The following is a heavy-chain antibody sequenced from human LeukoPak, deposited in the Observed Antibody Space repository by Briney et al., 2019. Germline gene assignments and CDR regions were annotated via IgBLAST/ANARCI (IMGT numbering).Heavy chain of an antibody. CDR3: ARQTGRWFGELLPGGY. CDR2: IYPGDSDT. CDR1: GYSFTSYW. Sequence: GESLKISCKGSGYSFTSYWIGWVRQMPGKGLEWMGIIYPGDSDTRYSPSFQGQVTISADKSISTAYLQWSSLKASDTAMYYCARQTGRWFGELLPGGYWGQGTLVTVSS. D-gene: IGHD3-10*01. V-gene: IGHV5-51*01. J-gene: IGHJ4*02.